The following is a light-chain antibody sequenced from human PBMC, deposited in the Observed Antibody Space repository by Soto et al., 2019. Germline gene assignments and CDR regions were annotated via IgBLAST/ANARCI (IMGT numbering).Light chain of an antibody. CDR2: EVN. Sequence: QSALTQPASVSGSPGQSITIYCTGTSSDVGSFNLVSWYQQHPGKAPKLMIYEVNKRPSGVSNRFSGSKSGSAASLTISGLQAEDEADYYCCSYAGGSAYVFGIGTKLTVL. CDR1: SSDVGSFNL. J-gene: IGLJ1*01. CDR3: CSYAGGSAYV. V-gene: IGLV2-23*02.